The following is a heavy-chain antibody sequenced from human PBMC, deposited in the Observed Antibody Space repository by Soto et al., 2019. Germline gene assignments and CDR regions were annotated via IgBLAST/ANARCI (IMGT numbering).Heavy chain of an antibody. V-gene: IGHV5-51*01. CDR1: GYSFTSYW. CDR2: FFPGDSDT. J-gene: IGHJ6*02. D-gene: IGHD3-10*01. Sequence: GESLKISCKGSGYSFTSYWIGWVRQMPGKGLECMVFFFPGDSDTRYSPSFQGQVTISADKSISTAYLQWSSLKASDTAMYYCAGGGVRGVITRTRDYYGMDVWGQGTTVTVSS. CDR3: AGGGVRGVITRTRDYYGMDV.